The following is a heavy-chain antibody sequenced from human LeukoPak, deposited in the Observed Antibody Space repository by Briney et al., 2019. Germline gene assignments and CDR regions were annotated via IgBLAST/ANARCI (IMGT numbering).Heavy chain of an antibody. Sequence: ASVKVSCKASGYTFTKFGISWVRQAPGQGLEWMGWISTNNGNTNDAQQPQGRVTMTTDTSTSTVYMELRSLRSDDTAVYYCARQYTSSWYVFDYWGQGTLVTVSP. CDR2: ISTNNGNT. V-gene: IGHV1-18*01. CDR1: GYTFTKFG. J-gene: IGHJ4*02. D-gene: IGHD6-13*01. CDR3: ARQYTSSWYVFDY.